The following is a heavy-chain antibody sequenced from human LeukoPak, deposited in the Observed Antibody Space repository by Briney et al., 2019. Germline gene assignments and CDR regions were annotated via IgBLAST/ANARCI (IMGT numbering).Heavy chain of an antibody. D-gene: IGHD1-26*01. J-gene: IGHJ4*02. CDR3: ARAYSGYFDY. CDR1: GGSISSGSYY. Sequence: PSETLSLTCTVSGGSISSGSYYWSWMRQPAGKGLEWIGRIYTSGSTNYNPSLKSRVTMSVDTSKNQFSLKLSSVTAADTAVYYCARAYSGYFDYWGQGTLVTVSS. V-gene: IGHV4-61*02. CDR2: IYTSGST.